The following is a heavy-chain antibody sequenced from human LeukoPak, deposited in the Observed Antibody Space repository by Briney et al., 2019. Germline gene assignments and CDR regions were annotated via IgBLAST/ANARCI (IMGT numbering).Heavy chain of an antibody. J-gene: IGHJ4*02. D-gene: IGHD6-13*01. Sequence: SVKVSCKASGGTFSNYAISWVRQAPGQGLEWMGGIIPIFGTANYAQKFQGRVTITTDESTSTAYMELSSLRSEDTAVYYCARDSAGYSGSWYGFDYWGQGTVVTVSS. CDR3: ARDSAGYSGSWYGFDY. V-gene: IGHV1-69*05. CDR2: IIPIFGTA. CDR1: GGTFSNYA.